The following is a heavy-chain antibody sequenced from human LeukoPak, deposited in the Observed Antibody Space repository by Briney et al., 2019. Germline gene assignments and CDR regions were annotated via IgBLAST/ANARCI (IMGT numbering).Heavy chain of an antibody. D-gene: IGHD2-2*01. CDR2: IKSKTDGGTT. CDR1: GFTLSNAW. Sequence: GGSLRLSCAASGFTLSNAWMSWVRQAPGKGLEWVGRIKSKTDGGTTDYAAPVKGRFTISRDDSKNTLYLQMNSLKTEDTAVYYCTTYCSSTSCYPGYWGQGTLVTVSS. CDR3: TTYCSSTSCYPGY. J-gene: IGHJ4*02. V-gene: IGHV3-15*01.